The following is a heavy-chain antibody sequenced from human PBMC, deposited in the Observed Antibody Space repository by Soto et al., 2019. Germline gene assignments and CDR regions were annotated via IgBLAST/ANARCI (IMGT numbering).Heavy chain of an antibody. J-gene: IGHJ6*02. D-gene: IGHD2-15*01. Sequence: VQLVESGGGLVQPGRSLRLSCAASGFRFDDYGMHWVRQVPGKGLEWVSGISYYSGSIGYADSVKGPFTISRDKAKTSLYQQMKSLRAEDTALYYCAKSMGGTANGMDVWGQGTTVTVSS. V-gene: IGHV3-9*01. CDR2: ISYYSGSI. CDR1: GFRFDDYG. CDR3: AKSMGGTANGMDV.